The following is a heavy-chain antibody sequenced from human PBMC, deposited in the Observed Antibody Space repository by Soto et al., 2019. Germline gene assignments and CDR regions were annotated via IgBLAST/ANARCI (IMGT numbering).Heavy chain of an antibody. D-gene: IGHD2-2*01. CDR1: GFTFSGYA. CDR3: AKDLHYSTLLPFFDY. V-gene: IGHV3-23*01. CDR2: ISNSADNT. J-gene: IGHJ4*02. Sequence: GGSLRLSCAVSGFTFSGYAMSWVRQAPGKGLEWVSGISNSADNTYYADSVKGRFTISRDNSKNRLDLQMNSLRAEDTAVYYCAKDLHYSTLLPFFDYWGQGTLVTVSS.